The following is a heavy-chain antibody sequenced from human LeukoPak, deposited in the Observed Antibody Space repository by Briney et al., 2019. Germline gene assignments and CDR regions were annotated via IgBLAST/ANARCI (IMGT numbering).Heavy chain of an antibody. D-gene: IGHD3-10*01. Sequence: GGSLRLSCAASGFTFSGSALHWVRQASGKGLEWVGRIRSTANATAYAASVKGRFTISRDDSKNTAYLQMDSLKTEDTAVYYCTGNYYGSGSYADFDYWGQGTLVTVSS. CDR1: GFTFSGSA. J-gene: IGHJ4*02. CDR2: IRSTANAT. V-gene: IGHV3-73*01. CDR3: TGNYYGSGSYADFDY.